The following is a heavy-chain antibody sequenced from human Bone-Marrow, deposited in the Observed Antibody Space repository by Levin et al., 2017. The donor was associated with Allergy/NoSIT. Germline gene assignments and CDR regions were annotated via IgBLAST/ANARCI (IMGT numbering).Heavy chain of an antibody. Sequence: PGESLKISCKVSGYTLTELPIFWVWRAPGKGLEWMGGLDPEDGETFYAQKIQGRVAMTVDTSTDTAYIQLTSLRPEDTAVYFCTTTGGGVFGARYDFWSAYLYWGQGTLVTVSS. CDR3: TTTGGGVFGARYDFWSAYLY. J-gene: IGHJ4*02. CDR2: LDPEDGET. D-gene: IGHD3-3*01. V-gene: IGHV1-24*01. CDR1: GYTLTELP.